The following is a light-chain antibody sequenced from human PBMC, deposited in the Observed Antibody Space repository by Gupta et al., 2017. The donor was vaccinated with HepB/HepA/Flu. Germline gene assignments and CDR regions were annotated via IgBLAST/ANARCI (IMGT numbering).Light chain of an antibody. CDR1: SGINVGTYS. CDR3: LIWHSSAWV. V-gene: IGLV5-45*02. J-gene: IGLJ3*02. CDR2: YKSDSDK. Sequence: QAVMTQPSSLSASPGASASLTCTLRSGINVGTYSIYWYQQKPGSPPQYLLRYKSDSDKQQGSGFPSRFSGSKDASANAGILLISGLQSEDEADYYCLIWHSSAWVFGGGTKLTVL.